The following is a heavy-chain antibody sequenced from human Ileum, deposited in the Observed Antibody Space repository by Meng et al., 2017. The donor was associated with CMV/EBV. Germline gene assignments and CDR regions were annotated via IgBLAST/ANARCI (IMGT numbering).Heavy chain of an antibody. D-gene: IGHD5-18*01. CDR1: GFTFSSYS. V-gene: IGHV3-74*01. J-gene: IGHJ4*02. CDR2: VNSDGSST. CDR3: TSGYSHALDY. Sequence: GESLKISCATSGFTFSSYSMNWVRQAPGKGLVWVSRVNSDGSSTCYADSVKGRFTISRDNAENTLYLQMNSLRAEDTAVYYCTSGYSHALDYWGQGTLVTVSS.